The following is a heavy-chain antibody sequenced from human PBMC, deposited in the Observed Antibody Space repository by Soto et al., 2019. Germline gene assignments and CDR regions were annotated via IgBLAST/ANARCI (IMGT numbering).Heavy chain of an antibody. J-gene: IGHJ6*02. V-gene: IGHV5-51*01. Sequence: GESLKISCQGSENTFTGYWIGWVRQMPGKGLESMGVIYPGDSDTRYNPSFQGQVTISADKSITTAYLQWSSLKASDTAIYYCARHRAGRFSGDGQYYFYALEVWGQGTTVTVSS. CDR3: ARHRAGRFSGDGQYYFYALEV. CDR1: ENTFTGYW. D-gene: IGHD6-19*01. CDR2: IYPGDSDT.